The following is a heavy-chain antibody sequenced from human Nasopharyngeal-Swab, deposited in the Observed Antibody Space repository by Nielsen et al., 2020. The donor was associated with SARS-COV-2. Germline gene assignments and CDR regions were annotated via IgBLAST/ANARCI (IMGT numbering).Heavy chain of an antibody. V-gene: IGHV3-30*18. CDR2: ISYDGSNK. J-gene: IGHJ3*02. Sequence: WIRQPPGKGLEWVAVISYDGSNKYCADSVKGRFTISRDNSKNTLYLQMNSLRAEDTAVYYCAKDKPVVPAAFVPNAFDIWGQGTMVTVSS. CDR3: AKDKPVVPAAFVPNAFDI. D-gene: IGHD2-2*01.